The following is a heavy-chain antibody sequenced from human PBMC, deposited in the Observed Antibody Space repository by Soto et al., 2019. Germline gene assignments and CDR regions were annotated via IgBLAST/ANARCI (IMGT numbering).Heavy chain of an antibody. J-gene: IGHJ5*02. V-gene: IGHV4-38-2*02. CDR2: LYNRGSK. Sequence: SETLSLTCAVSGSSISSVYTWGSLRVPPGKGLEWIRRLYNRGSKYYIPSLKSRPTISVDTSKNQFSLKVTSVTAADTAVYYCARDPSQVEKRLDLWGQGTLVTVSS. CDR1: GSSISSVYT. CDR3: ARDPSQVEKRLDL.